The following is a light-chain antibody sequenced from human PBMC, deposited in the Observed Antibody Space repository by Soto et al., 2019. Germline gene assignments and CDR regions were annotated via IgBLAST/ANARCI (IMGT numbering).Light chain of an antibody. CDR1: QSLSSN. V-gene: IGKV3-11*01. Sequence: EIVMTQSPATLSVSPGERVTLSCRASQSLSSNLAWYQQKPGQAPRLLIYDASNRATGIPARFSGSGSGTDFTLTISSLEPEDFAVYYCQQRSNWPITFGQGTRLEIK. CDR3: QQRSNWPIT. J-gene: IGKJ5*01. CDR2: DAS.